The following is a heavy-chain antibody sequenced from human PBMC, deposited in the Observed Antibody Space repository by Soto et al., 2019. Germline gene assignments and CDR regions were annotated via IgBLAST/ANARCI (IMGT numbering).Heavy chain of an antibody. Sequence: QVQLVQSGAEVKKPGSSVKVSCKASGGTFSSYAISWVRQAPGQGLEWMGGIIPIFGTANYAQKFQGRVTITADEATSTAYMELSSLRSEDTAVYYCARVSYPYYYDSSGYTHYFDYWGQGTLVTVSS. D-gene: IGHD3-22*01. J-gene: IGHJ4*02. CDR3: ARVSYPYYYDSSGYTHYFDY. CDR1: GGTFSSYA. CDR2: IIPIFGTA. V-gene: IGHV1-69*01.